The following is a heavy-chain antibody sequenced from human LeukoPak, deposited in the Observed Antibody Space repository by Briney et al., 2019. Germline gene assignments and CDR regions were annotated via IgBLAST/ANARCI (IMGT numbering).Heavy chain of an antibody. CDR1: GYTFTAYY. CDR3: ARGPSGGYFDY. D-gene: IGHD6-13*01. Sequence: GASVTVSCKASGYTFTAYYLHWMRQAPGQGLEWMGWINPNSGNTNYAQKFQGCVTMTRDTSISTVYMELSRLTSDDTAVYYCARGPSGGYFDYWGQGTLVTVSS. V-gene: IGHV1-2*04. J-gene: IGHJ4*02. CDR2: INPNSGNT.